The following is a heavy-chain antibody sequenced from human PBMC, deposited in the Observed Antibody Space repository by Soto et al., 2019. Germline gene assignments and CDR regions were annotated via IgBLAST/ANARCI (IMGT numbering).Heavy chain of an antibody. V-gene: IGHV4-59*08. CDR2: IYYSGST. D-gene: IGHD6-13*01. CDR1: GGSISSYY. CDR3: ARMYSSSWYPGDYYFDY. Sequence: SLTCTVSGGSISSYYWSWIRQPPGKGLEWIGYIYYSGSTNYNPSLKSRVTISVDTSKNQFSLKLSSVTAADTAVYYCARMYSSSWYPGDYYFDYWGQGTLVTVSS. J-gene: IGHJ4*02.